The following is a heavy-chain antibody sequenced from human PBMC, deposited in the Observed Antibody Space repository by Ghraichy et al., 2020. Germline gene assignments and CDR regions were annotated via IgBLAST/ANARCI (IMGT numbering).Heavy chain of an antibody. J-gene: IGHJ6*02. V-gene: IGHV3-30*18. CDR2: LSYDGVHV. CDR1: GFTFTNYG. D-gene: IGHD6-6*01. Sequence: GGSLRLSCEASGFTFTNYGMYWVRQAPGKGLEWIAFLSYDGVHVQYADSVWGRVSISRDNSKNTAFLQMSSLTGDDTAVYYCAKDYTPWVARPYGVDVWGQGTTVTVSS. CDR3: AKDYTPWVARPYGVDV.